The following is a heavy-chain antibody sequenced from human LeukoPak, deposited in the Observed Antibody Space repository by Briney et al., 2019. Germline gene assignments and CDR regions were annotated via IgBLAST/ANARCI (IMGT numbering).Heavy chain of an antibody. CDR2: IKTDGSEE. V-gene: IGHV3-7*05. CDR1: GFTFSSYA. D-gene: IGHD6-19*01. CDR3: ARDWNGSGWPTDY. J-gene: IGHJ4*02. Sequence: GGSLRLSCAASGFTFSSYAMHWVRQAPGKGLEWVAIIKTDGSEEDYVDAVKGRFTISRDNAKNCPYLQMNNLRAEDTAVYYCARDWNGSGWPTDYWGQGTLVTVSS.